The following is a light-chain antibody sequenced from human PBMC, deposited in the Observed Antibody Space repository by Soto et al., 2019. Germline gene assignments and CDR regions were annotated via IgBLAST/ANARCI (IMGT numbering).Light chain of an antibody. CDR3: QQRSNWPPST. Sequence: EIVLTQSPATLSLSPGERATFSCRASQSVSSYLAWYQQKPGQAPRLLIYDASNRATGIPARFSGSGSGTDFTLTISSLEPEDFAVYYCQQRSNWPPSTFGQGTRLAI. V-gene: IGKV3-11*01. J-gene: IGKJ5*01. CDR2: DAS. CDR1: QSVSSY.